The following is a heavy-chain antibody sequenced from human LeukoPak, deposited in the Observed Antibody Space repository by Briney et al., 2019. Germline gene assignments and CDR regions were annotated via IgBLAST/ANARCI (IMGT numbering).Heavy chain of an antibody. V-gene: IGHV3-53*01. CDR3: GKTVGATRVDY. D-gene: IGHD1-26*01. CDR1: GFTVSSNY. CDR2: IYSGGST. J-gene: IGHJ4*02. Sequence: GGSLRLSCAASGFTVSSNYMSWVRQAPGKGLEWVSVIYSGGSTYYADSVKGRFTISRDNSKNTLYLQMNSLRAEDTAVYYCGKTVGATRVDYWGQGTLVTVSS.